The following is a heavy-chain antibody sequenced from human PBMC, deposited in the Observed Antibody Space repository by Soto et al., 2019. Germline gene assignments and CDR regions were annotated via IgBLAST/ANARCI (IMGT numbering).Heavy chain of an antibody. D-gene: IGHD4-17*01. CDR3: ARYADYGGSRGGLDV. J-gene: IGHJ6*02. V-gene: IGHV4-31*03. CDR2: IYYSGST. Sequence: QVRLEESGPGLVKPSETLSLICSVSGGSVNNANYFWNWIRHHPENGLEWIGYIYYSGSTRYNPSFKNRSTLSIDTSKHHFSLRLNSVSVADTAVYFCARYADYGGSRGGLDVWGRGTTVTVSS. CDR1: GGSVNNANYF.